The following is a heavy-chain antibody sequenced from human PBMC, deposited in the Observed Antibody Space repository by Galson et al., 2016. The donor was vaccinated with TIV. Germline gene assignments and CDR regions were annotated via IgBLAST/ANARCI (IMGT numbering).Heavy chain of an antibody. J-gene: IGHJ2*01. Sequence: SLRLSCAASGFTFSDYWMLWVRQTPGKGLEWVANIKQDGSEKYYVDSVKGRFTISRDNAKSSLFLQMNSLRAEDTAVYYCARRYFDLWGRGTLVTVSS. CDR1: GFTFSDYW. CDR2: IKQDGSEK. CDR3: ARRYFDL. V-gene: IGHV3-7*01.